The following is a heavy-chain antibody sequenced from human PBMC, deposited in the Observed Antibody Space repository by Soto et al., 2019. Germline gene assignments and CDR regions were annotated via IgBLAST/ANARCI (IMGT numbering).Heavy chain of an antibody. D-gene: IGHD6-6*01. CDR1: GGSISSGDYY. CDR2: IYYSGST. J-gene: IGHJ6*02. Sequence: QVQLQESGPGLVKPSQTLALTCTVSGGSISSGDYYWSWIRQPPGKGLEWIGYIYYSGSTYSNPSLKSRVTISVDTSKNPFSLKLSSVTAADTAVYYCARVISSGGMDVWGQGTTVTVSS. V-gene: IGHV4-30-4*01. CDR3: ARVISSGGMDV.